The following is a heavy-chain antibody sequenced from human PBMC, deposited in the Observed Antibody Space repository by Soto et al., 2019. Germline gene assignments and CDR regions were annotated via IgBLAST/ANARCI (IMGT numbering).Heavy chain of an antibody. Sequence: LSLTCTDFGGSISSYYWTLIMHPPGKGLKWIGYIYYSGSTNYNPALKSRVTISVDTSKNQFSLTMGSVTAADTAGYYCKRVRVADYYDYWRQGTLVTVPS. CDR3: KRVRVADYYDY. CDR1: GGSISSYY. D-gene: IGHD6-19*01. V-gene: IGHV4-59*01. CDR2: IYYSGST. J-gene: IGHJ4*02.